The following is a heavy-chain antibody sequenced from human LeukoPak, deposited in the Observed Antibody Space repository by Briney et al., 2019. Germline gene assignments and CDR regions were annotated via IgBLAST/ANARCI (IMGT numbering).Heavy chain of an antibody. V-gene: IGHV1-46*01. CDR1: GYTFTSYY. CDR2: INPSGGST. CDR3: ARANTYYHILTGYYDYYYYGMDV. J-gene: IGHJ6*02. Sequence: WASVKVSCKASGYTFTSYYMHWVRQAPGQGLEWMGIINPSGGSTSYAQKFQGRVTMTRDTSTSTVYMELSSLRSEDTAVYYCARANTYYHILTGYYDYYYYGMDVWGQGTTVTVSS. D-gene: IGHD3-9*01.